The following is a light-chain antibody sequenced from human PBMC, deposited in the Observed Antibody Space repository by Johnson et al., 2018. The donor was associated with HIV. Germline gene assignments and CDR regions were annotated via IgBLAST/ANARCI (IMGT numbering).Light chain of an antibody. CDR1: TSNIGNNY. CDR3: GTWVSSLSTGRGNCV. CDR2: DNN. V-gene: IGLV1-51*01. J-gene: IGLJ1*01. Sequence: QSVLTQPPSVSAAPGQKVTISCSASTSNIGNNYVSWYQQLPGTAPKLVIYDNNNRPSGIPARFSGSKSGSSAPLGLTGLQTGDVADYYCGTWVSSLSTGRGNCVFGTGTKVTVL.